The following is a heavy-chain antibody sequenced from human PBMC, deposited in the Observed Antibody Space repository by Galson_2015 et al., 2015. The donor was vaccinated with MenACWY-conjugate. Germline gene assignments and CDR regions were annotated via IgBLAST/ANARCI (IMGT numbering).Heavy chain of an antibody. D-gene: IGHD4-17*01. CDR3: AKGGGRMDDYGDYRLGYGLDV. CDR1: GFTFTAYA. Sequence: SLRLSCAASGFTFTAYAMYWVRQAPGEGLEWVAMISFDGGYKYYADSVRGRFTISRDNSKNMLFLQMNSLRVEDTAVYYCAKGGGRMDDYGDYRLGYGLDVWGQGTTVIVSS. J-gene: IGHJ6*02. CDR2: ISFDGGYK. V-gene: IGHV3-30*18.